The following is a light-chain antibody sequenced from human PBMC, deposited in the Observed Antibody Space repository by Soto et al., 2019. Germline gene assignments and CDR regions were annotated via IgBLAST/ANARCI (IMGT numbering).Light chain of an antibody. CDR2: GAS. CDR1: QSVSSD. V-gene: IGKV3-15*01. CDR3: QQYNTWPRT. J-gene: IGKJ1*01. Sequence: ETVMTQSPATLSVSPGERATLSCRASQSVSSDLAWYQQRPGQAPSLLIFGASTRATGIPARLTGSRSGTEFTLTITSLQSEDFAVYYCQQYNTWPRTFGQGTKVDIK.